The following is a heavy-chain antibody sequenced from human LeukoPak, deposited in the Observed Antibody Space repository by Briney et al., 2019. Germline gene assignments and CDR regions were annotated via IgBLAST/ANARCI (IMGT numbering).Heavy chain of an antibody. J-gene: IGHJ4*02. CDR2: VDPEDGET. CDR3: ATARGAMIVVGPPDY. Sequence: ASVKVSCKVSGYTFTDYYMHWVQQAPGKGLEWMGVVDPEDGETIYAEKFQGRVTITADTSTDTAYMELSSLRSEDTAVYYCATARGAMIVVGPPDYWGQGTLVTVSS. CDR1: GYTFTDYY. D-gene: IGHD3-22*01. V-gene: IGHV1-69-2*01.